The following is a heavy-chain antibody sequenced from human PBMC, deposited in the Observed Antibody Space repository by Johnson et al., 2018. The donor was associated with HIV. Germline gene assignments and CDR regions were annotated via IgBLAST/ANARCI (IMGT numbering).Heavy chain of an antibody. V-gene: IGHV3-33*06. Sequence: QVQLVESGGGVVQPGRSLRLSCAASGFIFSSYGMHWVRQAPGKGLEWVAVIWYDGSNKYYVDSVKGRFTISRDNSKNTLYLQMNSLRAEDTAVYYCAKIIGYSSGLEIWGQGTMVTVSS. CDR2: IWYDGSNK. J-gene: IGHJ3*02. D-gene: IGHD6-19*01. CDR1: GFIFSSYG. CDR3: AKIIGYSSGLEI.